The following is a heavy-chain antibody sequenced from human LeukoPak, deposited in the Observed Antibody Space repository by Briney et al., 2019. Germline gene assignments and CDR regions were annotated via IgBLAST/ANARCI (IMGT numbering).Heavy chain of an antibody. CDR3: ARSLTNSFDY. J-gene: IGHJ4*02. V-gene: IGHV4-59*06. CDR1: GFTFSSYA. CDR2: IHYSGST. Sequence: PGGSLRLSCAASGFTFSSYAMNWARQAPGKGLEWIGYIHYSGSTYYSPSLKSRVTISVDTSKKQFSLKMNSVTAADTAVYYCARSLTNSFDYWGQGTLVTVSS. D-gene: IGHD4-11*01.